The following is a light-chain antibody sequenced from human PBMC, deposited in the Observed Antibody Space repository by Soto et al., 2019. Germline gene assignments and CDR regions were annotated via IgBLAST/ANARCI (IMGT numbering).Light chain of an antibody. Sequence: EIVLTQSPATLSVLPGETATLSCGASQSVSNNLAWYHQKPAQAPRPLIYGASTRATGARARVSGGGSATEITITISSLQSADVEIKYGQQYSSWSYTFGPGAKV. CDR3: QQYSSWSYT. J-gene: IGKJ3*01. V-gene: IGKV3-15*01. CDR1: QSVSNN. CDR2: GAS.